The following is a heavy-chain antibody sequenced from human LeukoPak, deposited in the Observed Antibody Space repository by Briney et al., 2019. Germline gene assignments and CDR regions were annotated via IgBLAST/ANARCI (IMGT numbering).Heavy chain of an antibody. V-gene: IGHV3-23*01. Sequence: GGSLRLTCAASGFTFSSFAMSWVRQAPGKGLEWVSGISGSGGSTYCADSVKGRFTISRDNSKNTLYLQMNGLRAEDTAIYYCARRCGSTCFDYWGQGTLVTVSS. CDR1: GFTFSSFA. J-gene: IGHJ4*02. CDR2: ISGSGGST. D-gene: IGHD6-13*01. CDR3: ARRCGSTCFDY.